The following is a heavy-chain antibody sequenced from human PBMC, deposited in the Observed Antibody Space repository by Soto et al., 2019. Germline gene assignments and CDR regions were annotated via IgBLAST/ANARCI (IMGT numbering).Heavy chain of an antibody. CDR3: ARASGDYGSGSYYTYPYYYYYMDV. V-gene: IGHV3-33*01. J-gene: IGHJ6*03. D-gene: IGHD3-10*01. Sequence: GGSLRLSCAASGFTFSSYGMHWVRQAPGKGLEWVAVIWYDGSNKYYADSVKGRFTISRDNSKNTLYLQMNSLRAEDTAVYYCARASGDYGSGSYYTYPYYYYYMDVWGKGTTVTVS. CDR1: GFTFSSYG. CDR2: IWYDGSNK.